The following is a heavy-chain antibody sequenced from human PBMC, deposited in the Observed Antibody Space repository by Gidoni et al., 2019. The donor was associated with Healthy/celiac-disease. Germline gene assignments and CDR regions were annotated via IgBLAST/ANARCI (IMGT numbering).Heavy chain of an antibody. J-gene: IGHJ4*02. CDR2: IIPIFGTA. D-gene: IGHD3-10*01. Sequence: QVQLVQSGAEVKKPGSSVKVSCKASGGTFSSYAISWVRQAPGQGLEWMGGIIPIFGTANYAQKFQGRVTITADESTSTAYMELSSLRSEDTAVYYCARGGRQPYYYGSGSYYKKSFDYWGQGTLVTVSS. CDR1: GGTFSSYA. V-gene: IGHV1-69*01. CDR3: ARGGRQPYYYGSGSYYKKSFDY.